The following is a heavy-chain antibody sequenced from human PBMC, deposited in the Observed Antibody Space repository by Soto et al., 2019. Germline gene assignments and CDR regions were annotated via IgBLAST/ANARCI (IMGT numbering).Heavy chain of an antibody. CDR3: ARVSSIAARRSYDS. J-gene: IGHJ4*02. Sequence: ASVKVSCKASGYTFTIHDIHWVRQAPGQGLEWMAGLNPHSGKAAYAQRFQGRLTMTGNASTSTAYMELSGLRSEDTAMYYCARVSSIAARRSYDSWGQGTLVTVSS. D-gene: IGHD6-6*01. CDR2: LNPHSGKA. CDR1: GYTFTIHD. V-gene: IGHV1-8*01.